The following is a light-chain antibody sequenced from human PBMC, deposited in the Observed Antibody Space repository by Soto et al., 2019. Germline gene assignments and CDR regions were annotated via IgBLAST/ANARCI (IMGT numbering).Light chain of an antibody. V-gene: IGKV3-15*01. CDR1: QSVSGN. Sequence: EIVMTQSPFTLSVSPGERATLSCRASQSVSGNLAWYQQKPGQAPRLLIYGVSARATGIPARFSGSGFGTEFTLTISSLQSEDCALYYCQQYNFWPETFGQGTKVDIK. CDR2: GVS. J-gene: IGKJ1*01. CDR3: QQYNFWPET.